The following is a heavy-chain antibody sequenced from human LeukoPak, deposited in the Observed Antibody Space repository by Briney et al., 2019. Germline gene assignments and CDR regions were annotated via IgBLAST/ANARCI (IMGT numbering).Heavy chain of an antibody. V-gene: IGHV3-30*02. CDR3: AKEAGYQLPKYYYYYMDV. D-gene: IGHD2-2*01. J-gene: IGHJ6*03. CDR2: IRYDGSNK. Sequence: GGSLRLSCAASRFIFSDYGMHWVRQAPGKGLEWVAFIRYDGSNKYYAESVKGRFTISRDNSKNTLYLQMNSLRAEDTAVYYCAKEAGYQLPKYYYYYMDVWGKGTTVTVSS. CDR1: RFIFSDYG.